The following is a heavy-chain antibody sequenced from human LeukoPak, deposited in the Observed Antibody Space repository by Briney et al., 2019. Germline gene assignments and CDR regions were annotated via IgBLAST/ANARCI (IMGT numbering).Heavy chain of an antibody. CDR3: VEGHDYYDNSLGRGFDS. CDR1: GFNFIHDD. V-gene: IGHV3-30*02. J-gene: IGHJ5*01. D-gene: IGHD3-22*01. Sequence: GGSLRHSRAASGFNFIHDDTHGVRPAPLRGLGGVALVRSNGRDSYYSDSVRGRFAVSRDNSHNMVYLQMNNLTIGNTALYSWVEGHDYYDNSLGRGFDSWGQGTQVIVSS. CDR2: VRSNGRDS.